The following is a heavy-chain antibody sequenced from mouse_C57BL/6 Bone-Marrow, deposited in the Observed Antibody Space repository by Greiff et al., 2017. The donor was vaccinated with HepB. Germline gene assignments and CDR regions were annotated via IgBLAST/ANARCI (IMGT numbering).Heavy chain of an antibody. CDR1: GYTFTDYY. V-gene: IGHV1-26*01. CDR3: AGLSIPYAGY. Sequence: EVQLQQSGPELVKPGASVKISCKASGYTFTDYYMNWVKQSHGKSLEWIGDINPNNGGTSYNQKFKGKATLTVDKSSSTAYMELRSLTSEDSAVYYCAGLSIPYAGYWGQGTTLTVSS. D-gene: IGHD1-1*01. CDR2: INPNNGGT. J-gene: IGHJ2*01.